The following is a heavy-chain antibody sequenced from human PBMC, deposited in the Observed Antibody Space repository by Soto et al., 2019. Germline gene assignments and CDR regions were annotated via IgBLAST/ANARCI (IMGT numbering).Heavy chain of an antibody. CDR3: ASGGGLVGATSYYYYGMDV. V-gene: IGHV3-23*01. CDR1: GFTFSSYA. CDR2: ISGSGGST. J-gene: IGHJ6*02. D-gene: IGHD1-26*01. Sequence: GGSLRLSCAASGFTFSSYAMSWVRQAPGKGLEWVSAISGSGGSTYYADSVKGRFTISRDNSKNTLYLQMNSLRAEDTAVYYCASGGGLVGATSYYYYGMDVWGQGTTVTVSS.